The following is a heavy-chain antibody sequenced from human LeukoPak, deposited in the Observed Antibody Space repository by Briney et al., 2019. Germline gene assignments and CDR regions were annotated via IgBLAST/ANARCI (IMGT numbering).Heavy chain of an antibody. V-gene: IGHV3-33*01. J-gene: IGHJ4*02. CDR1: GFTFSSYG. CDR3: ARKRRDGYKYYFDY. D-gene: IGHD5-24*01. CDR2: IWYDGSNK. Sequence: PGGSLRLSCAASGFTFSSYGMHWVRQAPGKGLEWVAVIWYDGSNKYYADSVKGRFTISRDNSKNTLYLQMNSLRVEDTAVYYCARKRRDGYKYYFDYWGQGTLVTVSS.